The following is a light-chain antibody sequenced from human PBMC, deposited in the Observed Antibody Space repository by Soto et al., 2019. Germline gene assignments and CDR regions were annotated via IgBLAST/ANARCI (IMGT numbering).Light chain of an antibody. CDR1: QSVSSN. V-gene: IGKV3-15*01. CDR2: GAS. J-gene: IGKJ5*01. Sequence: EIVMTQSPATLSVSPGERATLSCRASQSVSSNLAWYQQKPSQAPRLLIYGASTRATGIPARFSGSGSGTEFTLTISSLQSEDFAVYHCQQYNDWPISFGQGTRLEIK. CDR3: QQYNDWPIS.